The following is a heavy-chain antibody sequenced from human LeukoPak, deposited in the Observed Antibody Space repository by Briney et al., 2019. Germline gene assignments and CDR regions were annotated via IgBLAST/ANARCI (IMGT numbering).Heavy chain of an antibody. D-gene: IGHD6-19*01. V-gene: IGHV1-18*01. CDR1: GYTFTSYG. J-gene: IGHJ6*02. CDR2: ISAYNGNT. CDR3: AREFKGSGWNDYYYYGMDV. Sequence: ASVKVSCKASGYTFTSYGISWVRQAPGQGLEWMGLISAYNGNTNYAQKLQGRVTMTTDTSTSTAYMELRSLRSDDTAVYYCAREFKGSGWNDYYYYGMDVWGQGTTVTVSS.